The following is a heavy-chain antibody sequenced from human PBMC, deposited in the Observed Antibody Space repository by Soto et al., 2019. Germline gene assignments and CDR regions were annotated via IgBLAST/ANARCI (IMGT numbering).Heavy chain of an antibody. V-gene: IGHV6-1*01. CDR1: GDSVSNNAVA. CDR2: TYRGSESYN. J-gene: IGHJ4*02. Sequence: SQTLSLTCAISGDSVSNNAVAWNWFRQSPSGGLEWLGRTYRGSESYNDYSISLKSRVTINSDPSKNQFSLQLTSVASEDTAVYYCARGKNAAFDYWGQGTVVTVSS. CDR3: ARGKNAAFDY.